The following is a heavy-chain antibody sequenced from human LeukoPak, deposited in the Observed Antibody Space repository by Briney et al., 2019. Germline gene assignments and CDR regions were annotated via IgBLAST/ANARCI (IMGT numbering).Heavy chain of an antibody. CDR3: ARGNADYSGNWFDP. V-gene: IGHV4-4*02. D-gene: IGHD4-17*01. CDR2: IYHSGGT. Sequence: PSGTLSLTCAVFGGSISSNNWWTWVRQSPEKGLEWIVEIYHSGGTTYNPSLKSRVTLSVDKSKNQFSLKLTSVTAADTAVYYCARGNADYSGNWFDPWGQGTLVTVSS. CDR1: GGSISSNNW. J-gene: IGHJ5*02.